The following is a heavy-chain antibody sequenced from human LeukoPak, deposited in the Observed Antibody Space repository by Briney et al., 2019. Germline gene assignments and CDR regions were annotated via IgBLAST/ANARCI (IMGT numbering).Heavy chain of an antibody. J-gene: IGHJ3*02. D-gene: IGHD2-2*01. CDR3: ARERYCSSTSCHDDAFDI. Sequence: SETLSLTCTVSGDSISNYYWSWIRQPPGKGLEWIGYIYYSGSTNYNPSLKSRVTISVDTSKNQFSLKLSSVTAADTAVYYCARERYCSSTSCHDDAFDIWGQGTMVTVSS. CDR2: IYYSGST. V-gene: IGHV4-59*01. CDR1: GDSISNYY.